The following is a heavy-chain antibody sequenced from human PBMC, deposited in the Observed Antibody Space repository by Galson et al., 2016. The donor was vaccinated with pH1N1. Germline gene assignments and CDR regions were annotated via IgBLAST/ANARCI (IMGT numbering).Heavy chain of an antibody. J-gene: IGHJ4*02. CDR2: IIPIFGSA. V-gene: IGHV1-69*13. D-gene: IGHD6-13*01. Sequence: SVKVSCKASGDTFSNYSITWVRQAPGQGLEWMGGIIPIFGSANYAQKFQGRVKITADESTNTVYMELNSLKSEDTAMYYCARDNGRSTRYPESDFDYWGQGTLVTLSS. CDR1: GDTFSNYS. CDR3: ARDNGRSTRYPESDFDY.